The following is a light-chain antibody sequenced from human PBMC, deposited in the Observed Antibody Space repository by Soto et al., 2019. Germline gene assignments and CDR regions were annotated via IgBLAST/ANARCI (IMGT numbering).Light chain of an antibody. CDR2: WAS. CDR3: QQYYSTMYT. CDR1: QSLLYKYNNKTY. Sequence: DIVMTQSPDSLAVSLGERATINCKSNQSLLYKYNNKTYLAWYQRRPGQPPKLLISWASTRESGVPDRFSGSGSGTDFSLAISSLQAEDVAVYYCQQYYSTMYTFGQGTKLEIK. V-gene: IGKV4-1*01. J-gene: IGKJ2*01.